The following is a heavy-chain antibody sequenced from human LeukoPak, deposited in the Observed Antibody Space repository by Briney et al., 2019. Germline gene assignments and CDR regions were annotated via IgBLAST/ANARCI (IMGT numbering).Heavy chain of an antibody. CDR3: ARHWDSSAYLNWFDP. Sequence: SETLSLTCTVSGGSISDYYWSWIRQPPGKGLEWIGYIYYSGSTNYNPSLKSRVTVPVDTSKNQFSLKLSSVTAADTAMYYCARHWDSSAYLNWFDPWGQGTLVSVSS. D-gene: IGHD3-22*01. CDR1: GGSISDYY. CDR2: IYYSGST. J-gene: IGHJ5*02. V-gene: IGHV4-59*08.